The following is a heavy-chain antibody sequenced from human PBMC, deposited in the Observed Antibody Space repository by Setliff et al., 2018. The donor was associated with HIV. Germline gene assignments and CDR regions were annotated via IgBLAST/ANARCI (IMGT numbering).Heavy chain of an antibody. CDR1: GFTFSSYS. V-gene: IGHV3-21*01. J-gene: IGHJ4*02. CDR3: AGTQDTYYNFWSGYYSFDY. Sequence: GGSLRLSCAASGFTFSSYSMNWVRQAPGKGLEWVSSISSSSSYIYYADSVKGRFTISRDNAKNSLYLQMNSLRAEDTAVYYCAGTQDTYYNFWSGYYSFDYWGQGTLVTVSS. CDR2: ISSSSSYI. D-gene: IGHD3-3*01.